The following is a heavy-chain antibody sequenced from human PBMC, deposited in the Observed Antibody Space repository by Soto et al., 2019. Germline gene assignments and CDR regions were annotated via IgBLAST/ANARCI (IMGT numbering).Heavy chain of an antibody. Sequence: SVKVSCKASGYTFTSYGISWVRQAPGQGLEWMGWISAYNGNTNYAQKLQGRVTMTTDTSTSTAYMELRSLRSDDTAVYYCARGCSSTSCLYGGFDYWGQGTLVTVSS. CDR1: GYTFTSYG. J-gene: IGHJ4*02. CDR2: ISAYNGNT. D-gene: IGHD2-2*01. V-gene: IGHV1-18*04. CDR3: ARGCSSTSCLYGGFDY.